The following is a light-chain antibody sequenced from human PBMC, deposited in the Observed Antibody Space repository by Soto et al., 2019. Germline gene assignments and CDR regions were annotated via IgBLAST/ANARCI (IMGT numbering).Light chain of an antibody. CDR3: QQTYSSPPT. J-gene: IGKJ1*01. V-gene: IGKV1-39*01. Sequence: DIQTTQSPSSLSAPIGDRVTVTCRASQSIRSYLNWYQQKPGKAPNLLIYVASTLQSGVPSRFSGSGSGTDFTLTISSLQPEDFATYYCQQTYSSPPTFGQGTKVDIK. CDR2: VAS. CDR1: QSIRSY.